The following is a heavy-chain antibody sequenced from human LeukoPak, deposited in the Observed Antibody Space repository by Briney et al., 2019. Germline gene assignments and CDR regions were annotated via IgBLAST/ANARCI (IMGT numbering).Heavy chain of an antibody. CDR1: GFTFSSYW. Sequence: GRSLRLSCAASGFTFSSYWMHWVRQAPGKGLVWVSRINTDGSSTSYADSVKGRFTISRDNAKNTLYLQMNSLRAEDTAVYYCAREIKYYDFWSGYSDDAFDIWGQGTMVTVSS. CDR3: AREIKYYDFWSGYSDDAFDI. J-gene: IGHJ3*02. D-gene: IGHD3-3*01. CDR2: INTDGSST. V-gene: IGHV3-74*01.